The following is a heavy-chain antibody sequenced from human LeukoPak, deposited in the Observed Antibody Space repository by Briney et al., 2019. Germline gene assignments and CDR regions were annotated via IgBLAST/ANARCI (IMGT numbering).Heavy chain of an antibody. Sequence: SETLSLTCTVSGGSISSSFYYWGWIRQPPGKGLEWIGSIYHSGSTYYNPSLKSRVTISVDTSKNQFSLKLSSVTAADTAVCYCARVQGGATTYWGQGTLVTVSS. CDR3: ARVQGGATTY. CDR1: GGSISSSFYY. J-gene: IGHJ4*02. V-gene: IGHV4-39*07. D-gene: IGHD1-26*01. CDR2: IYHSGST.